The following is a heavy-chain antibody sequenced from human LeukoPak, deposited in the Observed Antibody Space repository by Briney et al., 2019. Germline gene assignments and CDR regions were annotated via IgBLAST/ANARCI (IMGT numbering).Heavy chain of an antibody. D-gene: IGHD3-10*01. CDR2: ISSSGSTI. CDR1: GFTFSSYE. CDR3: ARAGYYGSGSYYPYFDY. J-gene: IGHJ4*02. V-gene: IGHV3-48*03. Sequence: GGSLRLSCAASGFTFSSYEMNWVRQAPGKGLEWVSHISSSGSTIYYADSVKGRFTISRDNAKNSLYLQMNSLRAEDTAVYYCARAGYYGSGSYYPYFDYWGQGTLVTVSS.